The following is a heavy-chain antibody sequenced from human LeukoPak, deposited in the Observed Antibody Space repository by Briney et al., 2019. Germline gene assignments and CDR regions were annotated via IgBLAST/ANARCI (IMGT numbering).Heavy chain of an antibody. CDR1: GFTFRNYA. CDR3: VNAAYTATYCYDVASTYHFYYQMDV. Sequence: GGSPRLSCEVSGFTFRNYAMTWVRQAPGKGLEWVSAISSSGASRNYADSVKGRFTISRDNSKNTLNLQMSRLRAEDTAVYYCVNAAYTATYCYDVASTYHFYYQMDVWGKGTTVIVSS. V-gene: IGHV3-23*01. J-gene: IGHJ6*04. D-gene: IGHD2-2*01. CDR2: ISSSGASR.